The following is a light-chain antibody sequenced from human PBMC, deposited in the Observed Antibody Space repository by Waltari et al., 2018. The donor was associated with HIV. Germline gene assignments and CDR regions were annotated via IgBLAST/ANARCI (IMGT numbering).Light chain of an antibody. J-gene: IGLJ1*01. CDR1: RGDVGTYNY. Sequence: QSALTQPAAVSGSPGQSITLSCPGARGDVGTYNYVSWYQQLPGKAPKLIIYEVSNRPSGLSNRFSGSKSGNTASLTISGLQAEDEGYYYCSSYTSRDTFVFGTGTEVTVL. CDR2: EVS. CDR3: SSYTSRDTFV. V-gene: IGLV2-14*01.